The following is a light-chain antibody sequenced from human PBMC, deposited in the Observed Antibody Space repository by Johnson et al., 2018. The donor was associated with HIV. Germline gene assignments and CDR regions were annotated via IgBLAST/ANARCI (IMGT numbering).Light chain of an antibody. CDR2: ENN. CDR1: TSNIESNC. J-gene: IGLJ1*01. Sequence: QSVLTQSPSVSAAPGQKVTISCSGGTSNIESNCVSWYQLLPGTAPKVLIYENNKRPSGIPDRFSGSKSGTSATLGITGLQTGDEADYYCGTWDRSLSAHYVFGIGTKVTVL. CDR3: GTWDRSLSAHYV. V-gene: IGLV1-51*02.